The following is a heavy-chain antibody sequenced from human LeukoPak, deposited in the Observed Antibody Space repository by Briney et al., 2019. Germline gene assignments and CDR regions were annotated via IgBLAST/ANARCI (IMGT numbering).Heavy chain of an antibody. CDR1: GDSISGNY. Sequence: SETLSLTCTVSGDSISGNYWTWIRQPPGKGLEWIGYIYYSGSTNYNASLKSRVTISVDTSKNQFSLKLSSVTAADTAVYYCARTRKYSSDDDCWGQGTLVTVSS. CDR3: ARTRKYSSDDDC. V-gene: IGHV4-59*08. CDR2: IYYSGST. J-gene: IGHJ4*02. D-gene: IGHD6-19*01.